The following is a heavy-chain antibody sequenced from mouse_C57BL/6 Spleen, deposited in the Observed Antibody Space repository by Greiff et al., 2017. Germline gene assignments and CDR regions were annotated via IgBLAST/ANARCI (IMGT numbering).Heavy chain of an antibody. CDR2: ISSGGSYT. Sequence: EVHLVESGGDLVKPGGSLKLSCAASGFTFSSYGMSWVRQTPDKRLAWVATISSGGSYTYYPDSVKGRFTISRDNAKNTLYLQMSSLKSEDTAMYYCARQYYSRAMDYWGQGTSVTVSS. CDR3: ARQYYSRAMDY. CDR1: GFTFSSYG. D-gene: IGHD1-1*02. J-gene: IGHJ4*01. V-gene: IGHV5-6*01.